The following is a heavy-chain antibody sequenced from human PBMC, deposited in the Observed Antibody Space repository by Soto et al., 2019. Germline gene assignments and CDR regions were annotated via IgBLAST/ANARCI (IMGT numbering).Heavy chain of an antibody. Sequence: LSLTCTVSGGSIRSGGSYWGWIRQPPGKGLEWIGYIYYSGNTILNPSLRSRVTLSVDTSKNQFSLNLSSVTAADTAVYYCVRYCSTTKCPFDYWGQGTLVTVSS. CDR3: VRYCSTTKCPFDY. CDR1: GGSIRSGGSY. J-gene: IGHJ4*02. CDR2: IYYSGNT. V-gene: IGHV4-30-4*01. D-gene: IGHD2-2*01.